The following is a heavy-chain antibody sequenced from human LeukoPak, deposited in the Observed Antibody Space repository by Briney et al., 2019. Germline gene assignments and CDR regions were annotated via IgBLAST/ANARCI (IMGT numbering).Heavy chain of an antibody. V-gene: IGHV1-2*02. CDR1: GYTFTGYY. CDR3: ARVVSSWPYYYYYYMDV. Sequence: ASVKVSCKASGYTFTGYYMHWVRQAPGQGLEWMGWINPNSGGTNYAQKFQGRVTMTRDTSISTAYMELSRLRSDDTAVYYCARVVSSWPYYYYYYMDVWGKGATVTVSS. D-gene: IGHD6-13*01. J-gene: IGHJ6*03. CDR2: INPNSGGT.